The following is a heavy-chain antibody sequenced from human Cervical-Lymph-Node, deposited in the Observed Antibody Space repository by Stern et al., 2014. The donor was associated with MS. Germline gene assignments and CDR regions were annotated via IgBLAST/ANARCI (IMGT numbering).Heavy chain of an antibody. D-gene: IGHD2-15*01. V-gene: IGHV1-46*01. CDR1: GYTFTSNY. CDR3: ARDFVGHFYKWFDP. CDR2: INPNVGAT. J-gene: IGHJ5*02. Sequence: QVQLVQSGAEVKKPGASVKVSCKASGYTFTSNYMHWVRQAPGQGLEWMGMINPNVGATAYAPKFQGRVRVTRDTSTSTVYMEMSSLTAEDTAVYYCARDFVGHFYKWFDPWGQGTLVTVSA.